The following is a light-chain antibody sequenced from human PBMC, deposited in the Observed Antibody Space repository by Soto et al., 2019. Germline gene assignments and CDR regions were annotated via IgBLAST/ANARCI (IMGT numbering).Light chain of an antibody. J-gene: IGLJ1*01. Sequence: QSALTQPPSVSGSPGQSVAISCTGTSSDVGGSNGVSWYQQPPGTAPKLMIYDVSNRPSGVPDRFSGSKSGNTASLTISGXXXXXXGDYYCSSYTSSSTYVFGTGTKLTVL. V-gene: IGLV2-18*02. CDR2: DVS. CDR3: SSYTSSSTYV. CDR1: SSDVGGSNG.